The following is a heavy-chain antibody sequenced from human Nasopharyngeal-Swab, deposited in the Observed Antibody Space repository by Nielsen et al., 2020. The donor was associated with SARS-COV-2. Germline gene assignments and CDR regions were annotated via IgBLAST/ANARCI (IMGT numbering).Heavy chain of an antibody. Sequence: GESLKISCAASGFTFSSYAMSWVRQAPGKGLEWVSAISGSGGSTYYADSVKGRFTISRDNSKNTLYLQMNSLRAEDTAVYYCAKDIAKHFDYWGQGTLVTSPQ. CDR1: GFTFSSYA. D-gene: IGHD6-13*01. J-gene: IGHJ4*02. CDR3: AKDIAKHFDY. CDR2: ISGSGGST. V-gene: IGHV3-23*01.